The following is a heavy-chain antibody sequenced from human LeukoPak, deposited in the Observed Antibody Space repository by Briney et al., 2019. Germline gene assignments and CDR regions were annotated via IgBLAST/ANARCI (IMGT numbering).Heavy chain of an antibody. CDR1: GGSISSGSYY. Sequence: PSQTLSLTCTVSGGSISSGSYYWSWTRQPAGKGLEWIGRIYTSGSTNYNPSLKSRVTISVDTSKNQFSLKLGSVTAADTAVYYCARGIIGLVTGLNWFDPWGQGTLVTVSS. V-gene: IGHV4-61*02. CDR3: ARGIIGLVTGLNWFDP. D-gene: IGHD3/OR15-3a*01. J-gene: IGHJ5*02. CDR2: IYTSGST.